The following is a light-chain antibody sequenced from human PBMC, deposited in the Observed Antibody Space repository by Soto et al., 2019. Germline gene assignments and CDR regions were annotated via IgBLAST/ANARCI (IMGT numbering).Light chain of an antibody. CDR1: ESVSTN. V-gene: IGKV3-15*01. CDR3: HQYNGWPRT. J-gene: IGKJ1*01. CDR2: GAS. Sequence: EIEMTQSPATLSLAPGERVTLSCRASESVSTNLAWHQQKAGQAPRLLIYGASTRATGIPARFSGSGSGTEFTLTITSLQSEDFAVYYCHQYNGWPRTCGQGTKGDIK.